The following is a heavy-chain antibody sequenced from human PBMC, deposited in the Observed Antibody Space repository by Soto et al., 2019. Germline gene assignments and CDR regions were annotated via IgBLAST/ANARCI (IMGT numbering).Heavy chain of an antibody. D-gene: IGHD3-3*01. CDR3: ASHIKRFLTFDY. V-gene: IGHV4-59*08. Sequence: SETLSLTCTVSGGSISSYYWSWIRQPPGKGLEWIGYIYYSGSTNYNPSLKSRVTISVDTSKNQFSLKLSFVTAADTAVYYCASHIKRFLTFDYWGQGTLVTVSS. J-gene: IGHJ4*02. CDR1: GGSISSYY. CDR2: IYYSGST.